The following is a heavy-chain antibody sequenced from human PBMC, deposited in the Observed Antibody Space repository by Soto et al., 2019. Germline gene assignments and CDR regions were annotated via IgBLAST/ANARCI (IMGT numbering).Heavy chain of an antibody. CDR3: ARNAKDIVLPSNNWFDP. D-gene: IGHD2-8*01. J-gene: IGHJ5*02. CDR2: IIPIFGTA. Sequence: QVQLVQSGAEVKKPGSSVKVSCKASGGTFSRYAISWVRQAPGQGLEWMGGIIPIFGTANYAQKFQGRVTITADESTSTADMELSSLRSEDTAVYYCARNAKDIVLPSNNWFDPWCQGTLVTVSS. CDR1: GGTFSRYA. V-gene: IGHV1-69*01.